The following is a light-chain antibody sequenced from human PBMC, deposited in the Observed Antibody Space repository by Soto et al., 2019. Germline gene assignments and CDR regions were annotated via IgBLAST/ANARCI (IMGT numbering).Light chain of an antibody. CDR2: GAS. CDR1: QSVSSN. J-gene: IGKJ1*01. Sequence: EMVMTQSPAILSVSPGERATLSCRASQSVSSNLAWYQQKPGQPPRLLIYGASTRATGIPARFSGTGFGTEFTLTISSLQSGDSAVYYCQQYNNRPRTFGQGTKVDIK. V-gene: IGKV3-15*01. CDR3: QQYNNRPRT.